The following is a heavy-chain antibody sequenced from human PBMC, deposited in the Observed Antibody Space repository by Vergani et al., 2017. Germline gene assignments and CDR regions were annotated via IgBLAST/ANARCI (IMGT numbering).Heavy chain of an antibody. V-gene: IGHV3-66*01. CDR2: IDSGGST. D-gene: IGHD3-16*02. CDR1: GFTVSSNY. Sequence: VQLVESGGGVVQPGRSLRLSCAASGFTVSSNYMSWVRQAPGKGLEWVSVIDSGGSTYYADSVKGRFTISRDNSKNTLYLQMNSLRAEDTAVYYCARGGVIVNYYFDYWGQGTLVTVSS. J-gene: IGHJ4*02. CDR3: ARGGVIVNYYFDY.